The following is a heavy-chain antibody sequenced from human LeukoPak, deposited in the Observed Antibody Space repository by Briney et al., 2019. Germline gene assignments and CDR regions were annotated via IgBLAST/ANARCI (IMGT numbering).Heavy chain of an antibody. D-gene: IGHD6-13*01. V-gene: IGHV3-7*01. CDR1: GFTFSSYA. Sequence: GGSLRLSCAASGFTFSSYAMSWVRQAPGRGLEWVANIKQDGSEKYYVDSVKGRFTISRDNAKNSLYLQMNSLRAEDTAVYYCARDLEVAAADNNWFDPWGQGALVTVSS. CDR2: IKQDGSEK. CDR3: ARDLEVAAADNNWFDP. J-gene: IGHJ5*02.